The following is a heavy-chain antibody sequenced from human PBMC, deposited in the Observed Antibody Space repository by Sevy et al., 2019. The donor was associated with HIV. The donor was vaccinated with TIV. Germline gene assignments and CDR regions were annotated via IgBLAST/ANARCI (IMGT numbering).Heavy chain of an antibody. Sequence: ASVKVSCKASGYTFTSYGISWVRQAPGQGLEWMGWISAYNGNTNYAQKLQGRVTMTTDTSTSTAYMELRSLRSDDTAVYYCARAKSEYCSSTSCSRVGAFDIWGQGTMVTVSS. V-gene: IGHV1-18*01. CDR2: ISAYNGNT. D-gene: IGHD2-2*01. CDR3: ARAKSEYCSSTSCSRVGAFDI. J-gene: IGHJ3*02. CDR1: GYTFTSYG.